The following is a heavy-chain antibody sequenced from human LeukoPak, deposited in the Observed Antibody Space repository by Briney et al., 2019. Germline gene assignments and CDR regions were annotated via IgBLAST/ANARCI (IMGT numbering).Heavy chain of an antibody. CDR3: ARVAAAVPDQ. CDR2: IKQDGSEK. D-gene: IGHD6-13*01. CDR1: GFTFSNAW. J-gene: IGHJ5*02. Sequence: GGSLRLSCAASGFTFSNAWMSWVRQAPGKGLEWVANIKQDGSEKYYMDSVKGRFTISRDNAKNSLYLQMSSLRAEDTAVYYCARVAAAVPDQWGQGTLVTVSS. V-gene: IGHV3-7*04.